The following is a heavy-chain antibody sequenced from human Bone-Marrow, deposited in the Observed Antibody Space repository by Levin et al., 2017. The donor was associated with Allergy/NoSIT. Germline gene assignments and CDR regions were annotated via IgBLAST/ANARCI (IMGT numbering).Heavy chain of an antibody. V-gene: IGHV3-30-3*02. CDR3: AKDGSPAVAGYLDY. J-gene: IGHJ4*02. CDR2: ISFDGANH. Sequence: GESLKISCAASGFAFSTFVMHWVRQSPGKGLEWVAVISFDGANHFYADSVRGRFTISRDNPKNTLYLQMNRLKVDDTAVYYCAKDGSPAVAGYLDYWGQGALVTVSS. D-gene: IGHD6-19*01. CDR1: GFAFSTFV.